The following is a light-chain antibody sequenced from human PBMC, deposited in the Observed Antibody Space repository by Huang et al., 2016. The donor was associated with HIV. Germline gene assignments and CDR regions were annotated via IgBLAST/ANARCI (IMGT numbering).Light chain of an antibody. V-gene: IGKV3-11*01. J-gene: IGKJ4*01. CDR1: QSVSSY. Sequence: EIVLTQSPATLSLSPGERATLSCRASQSVSSYLDWYQQKPGQAPRLLIYDASNRATDIPARFSGSGSGTDFTLTISSLEPEDFAVYYCRQRSNWLTFGGGTKVEIK. CDR3: RQRSNWLT. CDR2: DAS.